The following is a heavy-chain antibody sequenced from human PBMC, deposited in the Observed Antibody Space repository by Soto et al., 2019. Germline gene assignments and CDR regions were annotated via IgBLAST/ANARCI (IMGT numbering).Heavy chain of an antibody. Sequence: QVQLVQSVGEVKKPGASVTVSCTASGYTFINYHITWVRQAPGQGLEWMAWINSYNGMTDYAQRFQGRVTMTRDTSTSTADMHLSTLGSHDIAVYVGAKYPRGEMATDWGQGTLVTVSS. J-gene: IGHJ4*02. D-gene: IGHD5-12*01. CDR1: GYTFINYH. V-gene: IGHV1-18*03. CDR3: AKYPRGEMATD. CDR2: INSYNGMT.